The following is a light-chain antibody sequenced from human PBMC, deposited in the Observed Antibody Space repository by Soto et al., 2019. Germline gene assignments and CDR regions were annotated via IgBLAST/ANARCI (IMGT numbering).Light chain of an antibody. J-gene: IGKJ4*01. CDR2: DAS. V-gene: IGKV3-11*01. CDR1: QSVSSY. Sequence: EIVLTQSPATLSLSPGERATLSCRASQSVSSYLAWYQQKPGQAPRLLIYDASNRATGIPARFSGSGSGTDFNLTISSLEPEDFAVYYCQQRSNWPPGALTFGGGTKVEIK. CDR3: QQRSNWPPGALT.